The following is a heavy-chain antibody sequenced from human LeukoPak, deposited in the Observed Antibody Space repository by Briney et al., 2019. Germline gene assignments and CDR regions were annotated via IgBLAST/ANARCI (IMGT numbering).Heavy chain of an antibody. CDR1: GGSISSYY. CDR2: IYYSGST. V-gene: IGHV4-59*12. J-gene: IGHJ4*02. D-gene: IGHD1-26*01. Sequence: PSETLSLTCTVSGGSISSYYWSWIRQPPGKGLEWIGYIYYSGSTNYNPSLKSRVTISVDKSKNQFSLKLSSVTAADTAVYYCARARVGATFLDYWGQGTLVTVSS. CDR3: ARARVGATFLDY.